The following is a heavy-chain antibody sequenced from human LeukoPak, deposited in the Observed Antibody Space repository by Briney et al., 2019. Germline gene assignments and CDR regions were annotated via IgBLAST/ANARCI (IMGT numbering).Heavy chain of an antibody. V-gene: IGHV3-15*01. J-gene: IGHJ4*02. CDR2: IKSKADGGTT. CDR3: TTGTWIQLWLADY. D-gene: IGHD5-18*01. Sequence: GGSLRLSCAASRFSFSNAYMSWVRQAPGKGLEWVGHIKSKADGGTTDYGAPVKGRFTISRDDSKNTLYLQMNGLKTGDTAVYYCTTGTWIQLWLADYWGQGTLVTVSS. CDR1: RFSFSNAY.